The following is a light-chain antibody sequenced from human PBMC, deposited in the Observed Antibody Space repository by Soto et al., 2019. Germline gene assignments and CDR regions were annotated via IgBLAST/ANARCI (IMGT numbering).Light chain of an antibody. Sequence: EMVMTQSPATLSVSPGERATLSCRAGKSISSNLAWYQLKPGQAPRLLIYGASTRATGIPARFSGSGSGTEFTLTITSLQSEDFAVYFCQQYNDGLTFGGGTKVDIK. V-gene: IGKV3-15*01. CDR2: GAS. CDR1: KSISSN. J-gene: IGKJ4*01. CDR3: QQYNDGLT.